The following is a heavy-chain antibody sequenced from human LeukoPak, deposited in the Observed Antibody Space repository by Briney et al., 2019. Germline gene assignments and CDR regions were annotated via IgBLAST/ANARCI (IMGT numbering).Heavy chain of an antibody. CDR2: MNPNSGNT. CDR3: ARSRPGCSSTSCYYRQRRAFDI. CDR1: GYTFTSYD. Sequence: ASVKVSCKASGYTFTSYDINWVRQATGQGLEWMGWMNPNSGNTGYAQKFQGRVTMTRNTSISTAYMELSSLRSEDTAVYYCARSRPGCSSTSCYYRQRRAFDIWGQGTMVTVSS. J-gene: IGHJ3*02. V-gene: IGHV1-8*01. D-gene: IGHD2-2*01.